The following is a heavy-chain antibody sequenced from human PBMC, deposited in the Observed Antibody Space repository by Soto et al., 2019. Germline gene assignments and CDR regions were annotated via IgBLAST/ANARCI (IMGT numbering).Heavy chain of an antibody. CDR3: ARATVGPAWYFDL. Sequence: DVQLLESGGGLVQPGGSLRLSCAASGFTFRSYAMSWVRQAPGKGLEWVSGISGSGISTHYADSVKGRFTVTRYNSKNTISLQMNSLRAEDPAVYNCARATVGPAWYFDLWGRGTLVTVSS. CDR1: GFTFRSYA. J-gene: IGHJ2*01. V-gene: IGHV3-23*01. CDR2: ISGSGIST.